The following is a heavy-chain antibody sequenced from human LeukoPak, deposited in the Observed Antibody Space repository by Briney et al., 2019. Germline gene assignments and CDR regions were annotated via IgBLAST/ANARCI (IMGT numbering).Heavy chain of an antibody. CDR1: GFTFRYFA. J-gene: IGHJ4*02. CDR2: INGGGAT. CDR3: ARDVVTTDINYFDY. Sequence: GGSLILSCAASGFTFRYFAMKWVRQAPGKGLEWVSGINGGGATYYADSVKGRFTISRDNSKNTLYLQMNSLRAEDTAVYYCARDVVTTDINYFDYWGQGTLVTVSS. V-gene: IGHV3-23*01. D-gene: IGHD2-21*02.